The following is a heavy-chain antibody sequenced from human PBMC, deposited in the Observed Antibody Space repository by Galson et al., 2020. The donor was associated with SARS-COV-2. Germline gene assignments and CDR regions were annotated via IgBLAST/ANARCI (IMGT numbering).Heavy chain of an antibody. CDR1: GFTFSNAW. CDR3: TTDLVWDYVWGSYRYLDY. D-gene: IGHD3-16*02. V-gene: IGHV3-15*01. CDR2: IKSKTDGGTT. J-gene: IGHJ4*02. Sequence: GESLKISCAASGFTFSNAWMSWVRQAPGKGLEWVGRIKSKTDGGTTDYAAPVKGRFTISRDDSKNTLYLQMNSLKTEDTAVYYCTTDLVWDYVWGSYRYLDYWGQGTLVTVSS.